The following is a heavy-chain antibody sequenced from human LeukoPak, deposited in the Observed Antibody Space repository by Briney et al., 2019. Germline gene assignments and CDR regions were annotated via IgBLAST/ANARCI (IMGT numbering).Heavy chain of an antibody. CDR3: GRDFVGETGAGGP. J-gene: IGHJ5*02. CDR2: ISPSGHST. Sequence: GVSLRLSCAASGFIFSSYTMNWDRQAPGKGLEWVSSISPSGHSTWNADSVKGRFTISRDNAKNSLYLQMNSLRAEDTAIYYCGRDFVGETGAGGPWGQGTLITVSS. D-gene: IGHD3-10*01. V-gene: IGHV3-21*01. CDR1: GFIFSSYT.